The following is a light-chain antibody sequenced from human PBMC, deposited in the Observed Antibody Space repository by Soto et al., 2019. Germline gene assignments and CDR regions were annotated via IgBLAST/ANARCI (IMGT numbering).Light chain of an antibody. Sequence: EIVMTQSPATLSVSPGERATLSCRASQSVSSNLAWYQQKPGQAPRLLIYGASTRATGIPARFSGSGSGTEFTLTISSLQSEDFSVYYSQQLGTFGQGTKVEIK. V-gene: IGKV3-15*01. J-gene: IGKJ1*01. CDR2: GAS. CDR3: QQLGT. CDR1: QSVSSN.